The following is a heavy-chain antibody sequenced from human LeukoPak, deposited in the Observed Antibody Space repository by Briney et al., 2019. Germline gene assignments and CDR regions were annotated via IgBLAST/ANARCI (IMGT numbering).Heavy chain of an antibody. CDR1: GYIFTNYG. CDR3: AKSHSGWLRAPFDH. D-gene: IGHD3-22*01. CDR2: INTYNGKT. J-gene: IGHJ4*02. V-gene: IGHV1-18*01. Sequence: ASVKVSCKASGYIFTNYGITWVRQAPGQGLEWMGWINTYNGKTNYAQNVQGRVTMATDTSTSTAYMELRSLRSDDTAVYYCAKSHSGWLRAPFDHWGQGTLVTVSA.